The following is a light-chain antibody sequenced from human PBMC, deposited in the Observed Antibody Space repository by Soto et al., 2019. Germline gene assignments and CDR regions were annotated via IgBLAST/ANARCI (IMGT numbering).Light chain of an antibody. V-gene: IGKV3-20*01. Sequence: EIVLTQSPGTLSLSPGERATLSCRASQSVSSRFLAWYQQKPGQAPRVLIYGASSRATGIPDRFSGSGSGTDFTLIISGLEPEDFAMYYCQQYDSSRTFGQGTKVEMK. J-gene: IGKJ1*01. CDR1: QSVSSRF. CDR3: QQYDSSRT. CDR2: GAS.